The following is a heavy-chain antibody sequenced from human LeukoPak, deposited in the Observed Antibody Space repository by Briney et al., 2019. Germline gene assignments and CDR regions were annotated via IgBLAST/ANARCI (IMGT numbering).Heavy chain of an antibody. J-gene: IGHJ4*02. D-gene: IGHD1-7*01. CDR3: ARTIRGY. V-gene: IGHV3-23*01. Sequence: GGSLRLSSAASGFTFSNYAMSWVRQAPGKGLEWVSAISGSGGSTYYADSVKGRFTISRDNAKNSLYLQMNSLRAEDTAVYYCARTIRGYWGQGTLVTVSS. CDR2: ISGSGGST. CDR1: GFTFSNYA.